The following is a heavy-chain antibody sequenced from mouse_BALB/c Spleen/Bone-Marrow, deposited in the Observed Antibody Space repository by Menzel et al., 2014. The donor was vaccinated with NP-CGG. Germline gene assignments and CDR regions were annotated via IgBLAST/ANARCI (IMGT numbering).Heavy chain of an antibody. Sequence: VQLQQPGPELVKPGASVKISCKASGYSFTDYFMNWVKQSHGKSLEWIGRINPYNGVTFYNQNFKGKATLTVDKSSSTAHMELLSLTSEDSAVYYGGRWANWGQGTTLTVSS. J-gene: IGHJ2*01. CDR1: GYSFTDYF. CDR2: INPYNGVT. CDR3: GRWAN. V-gene: IGHV1-37*01.